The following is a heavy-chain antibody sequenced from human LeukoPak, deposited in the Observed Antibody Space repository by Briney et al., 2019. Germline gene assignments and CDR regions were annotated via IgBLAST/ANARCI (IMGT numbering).Heavy chain of an antibody. V-gene: IGHV4-59*01. D-gene: IGHD2-2*01. J-gene: IGHJ5*02. CDR2: IYYSGST. CDR3: ARFVVVPAAISGWFDP. CDR1: GGSISSYY. Sequence: SETLSLTCTVSGGSISSYYWSWIRQPPGKGLEWIGYIYYSGSTNYNPSLKSRVTISVDTPKNQFSLKLSSVTAADTAVYYCARFVVVPAAISGWFDPWGQGTLVTVSS.